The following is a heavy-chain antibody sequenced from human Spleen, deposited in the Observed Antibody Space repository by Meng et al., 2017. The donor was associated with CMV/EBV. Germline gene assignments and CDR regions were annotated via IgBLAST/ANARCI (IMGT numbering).Heavy chain of an antibody. CDR1: GFTFSSYA. CDR2: IRSSGSST. Sequence: GESLKISCEASGFTFSSYAMSWVRQATGKGLEWVSAIRSSGSSTYYAASVKGRFTISRDNSKNTLYLQMNSLRSEDTAVYYCAKANDSSGYSGLLDYGGQGTLVTVSS. J-gene: IGHJ4*02. CDR3: AKANDSSGYSGLLDY. V-gene: IGHV3-23*01. D-gene: IGHD3-22*01.